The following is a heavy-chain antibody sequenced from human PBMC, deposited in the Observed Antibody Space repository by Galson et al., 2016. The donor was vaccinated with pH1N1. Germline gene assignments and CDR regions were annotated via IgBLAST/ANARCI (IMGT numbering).Heavy chain of an antibody. J-gene: IGHJ4*02. V-gene: IGHV3-53*01. CDR3: VRWLRGYSFT. CDR2: IYTGGST. D-gene: IGHD5-18*01. CDR1: GFTVSTNY. Sequence: SLRLSCAASGFTVSTNYMSWVRQAPGKGLEWVSLIYTGGSTYYADSVKGRFTISRDNSKNTLYLQMNSLRADDTAVYYCVRWLRGYSFTWGQGTLVTVSS.